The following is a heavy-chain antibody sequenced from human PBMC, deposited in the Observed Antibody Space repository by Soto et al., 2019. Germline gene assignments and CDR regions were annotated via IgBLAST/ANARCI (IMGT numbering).Heavy chain of an antibody. Sequence: SETLSLTCAVSGGSISGTNWWSWVRQPPGKGLEWIGEIYHSGSTNYNPSLKSRVTISVDKSKNQFSLRLSSVTAADTAVYYCAIIYCSDINCPFSWGQGTLVTVS. CDR2: IYHSGST. D-gene: IGHD2-15*01. CDR1: GGSISGTNW. CDR3: AIIYCSDINCPFS. J-gene: IGHJ5*02. V-gene: IGHV4-4*02.